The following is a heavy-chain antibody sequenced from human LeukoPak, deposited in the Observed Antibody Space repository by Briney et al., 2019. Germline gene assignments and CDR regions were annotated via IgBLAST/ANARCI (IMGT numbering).Heavy chain of an antibody. Sequence: PGGSLRLSCAASGFTFSSYGMHWVRQAPGKGLEWVAFIRFDGSNKYYADSVKGRLTISRDNSKNTLYLQMNSLRAEDTAVYYCAKCILTGYYKGYMDVWGKGTTVTISS. CDR3: AKCILTGYYKGYMDV. CDR1: GFTFSSYG. CDR2: IRFDGSNK. V-gene: IGHV3-30*02. J-gene: IGHJ6*03. D-gene: IGHD3-9*01.